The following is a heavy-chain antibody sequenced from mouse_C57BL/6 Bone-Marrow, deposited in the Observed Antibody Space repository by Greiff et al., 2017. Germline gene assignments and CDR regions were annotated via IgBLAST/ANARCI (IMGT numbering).Heavy chain of an antibody. V-gene: IGHV1-7*01. J-gene: IGHJ3*01. D-gene: IGHD2-1*01. CDR2: INPSSGYT. CDR3: ARENGNKAWFAY. CDR1: GYTFTSYW. Sequence: QVQLQQSGAELAKPGASVKLSCKASGYTFTSYWMPWVKQRPGQGLEWIGYINPSSGYTKYNQTFKDKATLTADKSSSTAYLQLSSLTYEDSAVYYCARENGNKAWFAYWGQGTLVTVSA.